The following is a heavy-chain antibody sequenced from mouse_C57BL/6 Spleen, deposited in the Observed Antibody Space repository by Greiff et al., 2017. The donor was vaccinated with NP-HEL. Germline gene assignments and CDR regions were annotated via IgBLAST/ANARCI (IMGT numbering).Heavy chain of an antibody. D-gene: IGHD1-1*01. J-gene: IGHJ2*01. CDR3: AREYGSSLDYFDY. Sequence: QVQLQQPGAELVKPGASVKLSCKASGYTFTSYWMHWVKQRPGQGLEWMGMIHPNSGSTNYNEKFKSKATLTVDKSSSTAYMQLSSLTSEDSAVYYCAREYGSSLDYFDYWGQGTTLTVSS. CDR2: IHPNSGST. CDR1: GYTFTSYW. V-gene: IGHV1-64*01.